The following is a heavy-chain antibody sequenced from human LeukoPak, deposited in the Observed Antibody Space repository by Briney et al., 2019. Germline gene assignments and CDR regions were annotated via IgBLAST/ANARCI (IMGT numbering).Heavy chain of an antibody. V-gene: IGHV1-2*02. CDR2: INPNSGGT. J-gene: IGHJ4*02. D-gene: IGHD6-13*01. CDR3: AREVGSWGSDY. Sequence: ASVKVSCKASGYTFTGYYMHWVRQAPGQGLEWMGWINPNSGGTNYAQKFQGRVTMTGDTPISTAYMELSRLRSDDTAVYYCAREVGSWGSDYWGQGTLVTVSS. CDR1: GYTFTGYY.